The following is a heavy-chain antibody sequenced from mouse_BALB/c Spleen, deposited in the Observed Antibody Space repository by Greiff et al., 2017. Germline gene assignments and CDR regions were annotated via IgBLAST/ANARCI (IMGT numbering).Heavy chain of an antibody. D-gene: IGHD1-1*01. CDR2: INPYNGDT. V-gene: IGHV1-20*02. J-gene: IGHJ2*01. CDR1: GYSFTGYF. CDR3: AREALLLLGGDY. Sequence: EVQLQQSGPELVKPGASVKISCKASGYSFTGYFMNWVMQSHGKSLEWIGRINPYNGDTFYNQKFKGKATLTVDKSSSTAHMELRSLASEDSAVYYCAREALLLLGGDYWGQGTTLTVSS.